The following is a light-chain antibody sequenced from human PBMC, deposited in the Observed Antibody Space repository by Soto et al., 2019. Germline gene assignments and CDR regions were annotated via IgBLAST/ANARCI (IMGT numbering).Light chain of an antibody. CDR1: QSVSYY. Sequence: EIVLTQSPGTLSLSPGGRATLSFVAGQSVSYYLAWYQQKPGQAPRLLIYDASSRATGVPARFSGSGSGTEFTLTISRLQSEDFAVYYCQQYSSGPPLTFGGGTKVDIK. J-gene: IGKJ4*01. V-gene: IGKV3-15*01. CDR3: QQYSSGPPLT. CDR2: DAS.